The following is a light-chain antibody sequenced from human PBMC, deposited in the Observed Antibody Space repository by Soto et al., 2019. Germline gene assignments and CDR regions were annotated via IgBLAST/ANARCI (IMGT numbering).Light chain of an antibody. CDR1: QSLLHRTGYTY. Sequence: DFVVPQSPLSLTVTPGGPASISCRSSQSLLHRTGYTYLDWYLQKPGQSPQVLIYMGSNRASGVPDRFSGSGSGTDFTLKISRVEAEDVGVYYCMQTLQTRTFGQGTKVEI. CDR2: MGS. J-gene: IGKJ1*01. CDR3: MQTLQTRT. V-gene: IGKV2-28*01.